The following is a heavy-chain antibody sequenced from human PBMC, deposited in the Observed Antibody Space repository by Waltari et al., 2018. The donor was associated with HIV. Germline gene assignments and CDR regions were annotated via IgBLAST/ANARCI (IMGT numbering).Heavy chain of an antibody. CDR2: IYSYSDYV. CDR3: ARAQGGRGYCGQTGCFGGSRWES. V-gene: IGHV3-21*01. Sequence: ESGGVLVTVGESLRLSCELSGLTFRGDTVNRAHQAPGKGLEWVSSIYSYSDYVYYAESLRGRFTISRDSATKSVDLQMSSLRVEDTAVYYCARAQGGRGYCGQTGCFGGSRWESWGQGTLVTVSS. J-gene: IGHJ5*02. D-gene: IGHD3-16*01. CDR1: GLTFRGDT.